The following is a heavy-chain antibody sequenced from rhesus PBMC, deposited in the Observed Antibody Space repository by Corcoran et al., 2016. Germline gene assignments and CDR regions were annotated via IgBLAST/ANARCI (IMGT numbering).Heavy chain of an antibody. D-gene: IGHD5-42*01. Sequence: QVQLQESGPAVVKPSETLSLTGAVSGGSISSSNWWSWIRQSPGKGLEWIGGIYGSGGSTEYNPSLKSRVTISIDTSKSQFSLKLSSVTAADTAVYYCARHRMGIQRVQLYYFDYWGQGVLVTVSS. J-gene: IGHJ4*01. CDR1: GGSISSSNW. CDR2: IYGSGGST. V-gene: IGHV4-93*02. CDR3: ARHRMGIQRVQLYYFDY.